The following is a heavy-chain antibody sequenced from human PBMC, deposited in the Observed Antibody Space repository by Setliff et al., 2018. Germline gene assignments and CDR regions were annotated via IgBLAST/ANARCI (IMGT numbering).Heavy chain of an antibody. J-gene: IGHJ4*02. Sequence: ASVKVSCKASGYSFSNFYIHWVRQVPGRGPEWMGSINPKSGVTRYVQKFQGRVTITRDTSINTVYMELSSLRFEDTAVYYCARGPGDVAFDYWGQGTLVTVSS. CDR1: GYSFSNFY. CDR3: ARGPGDVAFDY. V-gene: IGHV1-2*02. D-gene: IGHD7-27*01. CDR2: INPKSGVT.